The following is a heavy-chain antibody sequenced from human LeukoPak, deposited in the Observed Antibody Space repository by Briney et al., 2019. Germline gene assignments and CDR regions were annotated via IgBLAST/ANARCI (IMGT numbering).Heavy chain of an antibody. CDR2: IYTSGST. CDR3: GGELRTDYYGSGSHFDY. D-gene: IGHD3-10*01. V-gene: IGHV4-4*07. CDR1: GGSISSYY. J-gene: IGHJ4*02. Sequence: SETLSLTCTVPGGSISSYYWSWIRQPAGKGLEWIGRIYTSGSTNYNPSLKSRVTMSVDTSKNQFSLKLSSVTAADTAVYYCGGELRTDYYGSGSHFDYWGQGTLVTVSS.